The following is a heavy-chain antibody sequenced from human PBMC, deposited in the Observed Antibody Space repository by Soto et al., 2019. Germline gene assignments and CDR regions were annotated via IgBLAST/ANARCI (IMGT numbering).Heavy chain of an antibody. V-gene: IGHV4-31*03. J-gene: IGHJ6*03. CDR1: GGSISSGGYY. Sequence: PSETLSLTCTVSGGSISSGGYYWSWIRQHPGKGLEWIGYIYYSGSTYYNPSLKSRVTISVDTSKNQFSLKLSSVTAADTAVYYCARDFAGFSATGYYYMDVWGKGTTVTVSS. CDR2: IYYSGST. CDR3: ARDFAGFSATGYYYMDV. D-gene: IGHD3-3*01.